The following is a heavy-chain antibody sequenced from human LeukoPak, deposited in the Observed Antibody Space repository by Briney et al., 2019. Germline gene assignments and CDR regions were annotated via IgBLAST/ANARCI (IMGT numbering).Heavy chain of an antibody. Sequence: SETLSLTCTVSGYSITSGYYWGWIRQPPGKGLEWIGTFYHSGSTYYNPSLKSRVTISLDTSKNQFSLKLTSVTAADTAVYYCARDGEWKIESFDYWGQGTLVTVSS. CDR3: ARDGEWKIESFDY. D-gene: IGHD3-10*01. CDR1: GYSITSGYY. J-gene: IGHJ4*02. CDR2: FYHSGST. V-gene: IGHV4-38-2*02.